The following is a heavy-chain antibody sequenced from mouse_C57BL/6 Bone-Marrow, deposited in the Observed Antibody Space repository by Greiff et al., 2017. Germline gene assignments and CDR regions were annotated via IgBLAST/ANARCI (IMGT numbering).Heavy chain of an antibody. CDR3: TRSDDGYYGLAY. D-gene: IGHD2-3*01. Sequence: QVQLQQSGAELVRPGASVTLSCKASGYTFTDYDMHWVKQTPENGLAWIGAIDPETGGTAYTQKLKGKAILSADKSSSTAYMELRSLTSEDSAVYYGTRSDDGYYGLAYWGQGTLVTVSA. CDR1: GYTFTDYD. J-gene: IGHJ3*01. CDR2: IDPETGGT. V-gene: IGHV1-15*01.